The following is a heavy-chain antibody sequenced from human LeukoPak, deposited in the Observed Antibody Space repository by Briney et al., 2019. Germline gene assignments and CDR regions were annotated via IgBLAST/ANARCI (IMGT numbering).Heavy chain of an antibody. CDR3: AKRDRPCSGDCSAPYYFDY. V-gene: IGHV3-23*01. CDR1: GFTFSSDA. Sequence: GGSLRLSCAASGFTFSSDAMNWVRQAPGKGLEWVSSISSSGANTYYADSVKGRFTIARDNSKNTLYLQMSSLRAEDTAVYYCAKRDRPCSGDCSAPYYFDYWGQGTLVTVSS. J-gene: IGHJ4*02. CDR2: ISSSGANT. D-gene: IGHD2-21*02.